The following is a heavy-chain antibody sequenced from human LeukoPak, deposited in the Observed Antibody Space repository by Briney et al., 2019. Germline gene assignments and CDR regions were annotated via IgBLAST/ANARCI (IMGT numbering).Heavy chain of an antibody. J-gene: IGHJ4*02. V-gene: IGHV3-21*01. Sequence: GGSLRLSCAASGFTFSRYSMNWVRQAPGKGLEWVSSISGSSSYIYYADSVKGRFTISRDNAKNSLYLQMNSLRAEDSAVYYCARDYGRPGGIDYWGQGTLVTVSS. D-gene: IGHD1-26*01. CDR3: ARDYGRPGGIDY. CDR2: ISGSSSYI. CDR1: GFTFSRYS.